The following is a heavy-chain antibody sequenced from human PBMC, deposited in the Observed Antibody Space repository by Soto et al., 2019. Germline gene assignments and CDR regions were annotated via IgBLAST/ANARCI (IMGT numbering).Heavy chain of an antibody. CDR2: INPKSGGT. D-gene: IGHD2-8*01. V-gene: IGHV1-2*04. J-gene: IGHJ6*02. Sequence: ASVKVSCKASGYSFTDYHIHWVRQAPGQGLEGLGRINPKSGGTSTAQKFQGWVTMTTDTSISTASMELTRLTSDDTAIYYCARGDSTDCSNGVCSFFYNHDMDVWGQGTRVTVSS. CDR3: ARGDSTDCSNGVCSFFYNHDMDV. CDR1: GYSFTDYH.